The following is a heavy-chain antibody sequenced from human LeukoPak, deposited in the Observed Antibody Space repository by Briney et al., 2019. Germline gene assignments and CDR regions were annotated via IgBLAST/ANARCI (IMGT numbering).Heavy chain of an antibody. CDR2: ISGSGGST. D-gene: IGHD3-22*01. V-gene: IGHV3-23*01. CDR1: GFTFSSYA. CDR3: AKDRVSVYYYDSSGYYYFDY. J-gene: IGHJ4*02. Sequence: GGSLRLSCAASGFTFSSYAMSWVRQAPGKGLEWVPAISGSGGSTYYADSVKGRFTISRDNSKNALYLQMNSLRAGDTAVYYCAKDRVSVYYYDSSGYYYFDYWGQGTLVTVSS.